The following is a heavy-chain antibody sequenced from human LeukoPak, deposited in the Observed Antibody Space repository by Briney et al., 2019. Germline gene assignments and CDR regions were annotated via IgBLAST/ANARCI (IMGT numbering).Heavy chain of an antibody. CDR2: IYHRGGT. CDR3: ARGTYDYSDAFDI. J-gene: IGHJ3*02. CDR1: GGSISSGGNP. V-gene: IGHV4-30-2*01. Sequence: PSETLSLTCAVSGGSISSGGNPWSWIRQPPGKGLEWIGYIYHRGGTYYNPSLKSRDTISGDKSKNQFSLKLSSVTAADTAVYYCARGTYDYSDAFDIWGQGTMVTVSS. D-gene: IGHD4-11*01.